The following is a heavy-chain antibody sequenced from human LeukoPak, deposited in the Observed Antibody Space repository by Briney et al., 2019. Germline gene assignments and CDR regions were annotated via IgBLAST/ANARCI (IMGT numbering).Heavy chain of an antibody. V-gene: IGHV1-18*01. J-gene: IGHJ6*03. D-gene: IGHD6-13*01. CDR2: ISAYNGNT. CDR3: ARVLRIAAAGTYYYYYYIDV. CDR1: GYTFTSYG. Sequence: ASVTVSCKASGYTFTSYGISWVRQAPGQGLEWMGWISAYNGNTNYAQKLQGRVTMTTDTSTSTAYMELRSLRSDDTAVYYCARVLRIAAAGTYYYYYYIDVWGKGTTVTVSS.